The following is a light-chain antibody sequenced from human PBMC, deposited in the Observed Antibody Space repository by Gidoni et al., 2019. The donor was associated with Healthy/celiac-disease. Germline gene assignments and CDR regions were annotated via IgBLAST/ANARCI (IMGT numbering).Light chain of an antibody. V-gene: IGKV1-12*01. Sequence: DMQMPQSTSSVSSSVGDRVTITCRASQGISSWLAWYQQKPGKAPKLLSYAASNSQSGVPPRFSGSGSGTDFTLTISSLQPEDFATYYCQQANSLPLTCGGGTKVEIK. J-gene: IGKJ4*01. CDR2: AAS. CDR1: QGISSW. CDR3: QQANSLPLT.